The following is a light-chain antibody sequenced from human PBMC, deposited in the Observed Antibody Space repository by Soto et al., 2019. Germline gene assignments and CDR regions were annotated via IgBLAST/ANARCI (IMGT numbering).Light chain of an antibody. CDR1: QGISNY. J-gene: IGKJ3*01. CDR3: QQRINWPPT. V-gene: IGKV3-11*01. CDR2: DAS. Sequence: EFVLTQSPATLSLSPGERATLSCRASQGISNYLAWYQQKPGQAPRLLIYDASNRATGIPARFSGSGSGTDFTLTSSSLDPEDSAVYYCQQRINWPPTFGPGTKVDI.